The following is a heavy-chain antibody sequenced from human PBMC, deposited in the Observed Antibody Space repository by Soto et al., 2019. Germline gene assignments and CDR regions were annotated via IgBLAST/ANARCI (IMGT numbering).Heavy chain of an antibody. J-gene: IGHJ5*02. D-gene: IGHD3-22*01. CDR2: INSDGSST. Sequence: EVQLVESGGGLVQPGGSLRLSCAASGFTFSSYWMHWVRQAPGKGLVWVSRINSDGSSTSYADSVKGRFTISRDNAKNPLHLQTNRRSAEATAVYSCARTRPHDTRVLLFDPWGQGTLVTVSS. CDR1: GFTFSSYW. CDR3: ARTRPHDTRVLLFDP. V-gene: IGHV3-74*01.